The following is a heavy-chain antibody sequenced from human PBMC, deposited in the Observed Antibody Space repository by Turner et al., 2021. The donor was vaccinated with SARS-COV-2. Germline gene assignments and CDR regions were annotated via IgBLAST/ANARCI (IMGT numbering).Heavy chain of an antibody. CDR3: ASPTSRVNTGYSSGWALGLGYYGMDV. D-gene: IGHD6-19*01. Sequence: QVQLVQSGAEGKKPGASVKVSCKASGYTFTGYYMHWVRQAPGQGLEWMGWINPNSGGTNYAQKFQGRVTMTRDTSISTTYMELNRLRSDDTAVYYCASPTSRVNTGYSSGWALGLGYYGMDVWGQGTTVTVSS. CDR1: GYTFTGYY. V-gene: IGHV1-2*02. J-gene: IGHJ6*02. CDR2: INPNSGGT.